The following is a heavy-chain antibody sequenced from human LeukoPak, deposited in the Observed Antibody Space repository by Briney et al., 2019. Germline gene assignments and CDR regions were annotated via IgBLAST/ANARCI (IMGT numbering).Heavy chain of an antibody. CDR2: IKQDGSDK. D-gene: IGHD2-21*01. CDR3: ARASRPILPFDY. J-gene: IGHJ4*02. CDR1: GFTFTKYW. V-gene: IGHV3-7*04. Sequence: PGGSLRLSCAASGFTFTKYWMTWVRQAPGKGLEWVGNIKQDGSDKNYMDSVKGRFTISRDNTKNSVYLQMSSLRAEDTAVYYCARASRPILPFDYWGQGTLVTVSS.